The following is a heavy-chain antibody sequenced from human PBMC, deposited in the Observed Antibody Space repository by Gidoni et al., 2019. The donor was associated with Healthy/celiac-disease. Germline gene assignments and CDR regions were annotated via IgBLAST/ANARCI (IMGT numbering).Heavy chain of an antibody. V-gene: IGHV3-48*01. CDR2: ISSSSSTI. D-gene: IGHD3-9*01. Sequence: EVQLVESGGGLVQPGGSLRLSCAASGFTFSSYSMNWVRQAPGKGLEWVSYISSSSSTIYYADSVKGRFTISRDNAKNSLYLQMNSLRAEDTAVYYCAREHRVRYFDWLPHTDDAFDIWGQGTMVTVSS. CDR3: AREHRVRYFDWLPHTDDAFDI. CDR1: GFTFSSYS. J-gene: IGHJ3*02.